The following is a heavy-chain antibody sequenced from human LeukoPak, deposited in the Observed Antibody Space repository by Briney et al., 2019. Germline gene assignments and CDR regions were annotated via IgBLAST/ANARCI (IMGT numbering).Heavy chain of an antibody. Sequence: GRSLRLSCAASEFTFSSYAMHWVRQAPGKGLEWVAVISYDGSSKYYAGSVKGRFTISRDNSKNTLYLQMNSLRAEDTAVYYCARSLPYYDFWSGYLPYWGQGTLVTVSS. CDR1: EFTFSSYA. CDR3: ARSLPYYDFWSGYLPY. V-gene: IGHV3-30-3*01. J-gene: IGHJ4*02. D-gene: IGHD3-3*01. CDR2: ISYDGSSK.